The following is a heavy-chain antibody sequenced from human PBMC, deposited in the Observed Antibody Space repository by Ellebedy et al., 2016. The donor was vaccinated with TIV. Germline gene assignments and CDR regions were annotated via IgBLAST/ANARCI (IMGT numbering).Heavy chain of an antibody. Sequence: MPSETLSLTCAVYGGSFSGYFWSWIRQPPGKGLEWIGEVNPSGTTNYNPSLKSRVTISVDTPKTQFSLRLTSVTAADTAVYYCARARGQYLYGSGSYFTNWGQGEMVTVSS. J-gene: IGHJ4*02. CDR3: ARARGQYLYGSGSYFTN. D-gene: IGHD3-10*01. CDR2: VNPSGTT. CDR1: GGSFSGYF. V-gene: IGHV4-34*01.